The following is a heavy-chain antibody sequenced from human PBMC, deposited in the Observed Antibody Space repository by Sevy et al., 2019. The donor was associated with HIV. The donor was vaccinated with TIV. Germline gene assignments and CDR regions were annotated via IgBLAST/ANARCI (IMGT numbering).Heavy chain of an antibody. CDR3: ARTLTGAGPYYYYGMDV. D-gene: IGHD3-9*01. V-gene: IGHV1-46*01. CDR1: GYTFTSYY. J-gene: IGHJ6*02. Sequence: ASVKVSCKASGYTFTSYYMHWVRRAPGQGLEWMGIINPSGGSTSYAQKFQGRVTMTRDTSTSTVYMELSSLRSEDTAVYYCARTLTGAGPYYYYGMDVWGQGTTVTVSS. CDR2: INPSGGST.